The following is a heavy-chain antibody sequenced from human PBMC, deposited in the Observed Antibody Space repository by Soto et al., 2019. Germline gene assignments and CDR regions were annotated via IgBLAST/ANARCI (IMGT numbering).Heavy chain of an antibody. CDR1: GFTFSSYG. D-gene: IGHD6-13*01. CDR2: IPNTENKK. J-gene: IGHJ3*02. V-gene: IGHV3-30-3*01. CDR3: ARTAGGRVRGALDI. Sequence: GGSLRLSCVASGFTFSSYGMHWVRQAPGKGLEWVTVIPNTENKKYYADSVKGRFTISRGNSQNTLFLQMDSLMSEDTAMYYCARTAGGRVRGALDIWGQGTMVTVS.